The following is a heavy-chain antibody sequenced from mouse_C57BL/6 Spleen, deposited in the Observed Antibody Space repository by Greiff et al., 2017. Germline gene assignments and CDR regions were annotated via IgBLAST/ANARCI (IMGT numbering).Heavy chain of an antibody. V-gene: IGHV1-18*01. J-gene: IGHJ3*01. Sequence: EVKLVESGPELVKPGASVKIPCKASGYTFTDYNMDWVKQSHGKSLEWIGDINPNNGGTIYNQKFKGKATLTVDKSSSTAYMELRSLTSEDTAVYYCARWGDSWFAYWGQGTLVTVSA. CDR3: ARWGDSWFAY. D-gene: IGHD3-3*01. CDR1: GYTFTDYN. CDR2: INPNNGGT.